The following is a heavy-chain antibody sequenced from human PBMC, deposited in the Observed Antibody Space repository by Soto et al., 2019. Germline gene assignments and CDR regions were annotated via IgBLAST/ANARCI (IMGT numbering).Heavy chain of an antibody. Sequence: ASVKVSCKASGYTFTSYGISWVRQAPGQGLEWMGWISAYNGNTNYAQKLQGRVTMTTDTSTSTAYMELRSLRSDDTAVYYCARVVITFPPYYYYGMDVWGQGTTVTVS. V-gene: IGHV1-18*01. CDR3: ARVVITFPPYYYYGMDV. CDR2: ISAYNGNT. D-gene: IGHD3-22*01. CDR1: GYTFTSYG. J-gene: IGHJ6*02.